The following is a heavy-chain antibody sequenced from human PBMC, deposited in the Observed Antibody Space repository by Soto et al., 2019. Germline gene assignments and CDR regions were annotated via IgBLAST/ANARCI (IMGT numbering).Heavy chain of an antibody. CDR1: GFTFSSYA. J-gene: IGHJ6*02. D-gene: IGHD5-18*01. V-gene: IGHV3-23*01. CDR2: ISGSGGST. Sequence: PGGSLRLSCAASGFTFSSYAMSWVRQAPGKGLEWVSAISGSGGSTYYADSVKGRFTISRDNSKNTLYLQMNSLRAEDTAVYYCAKDLESETAMVDYYGMDVWGQGTTVTVSS. CDR3: AKDLESETAMVDYYGMDV.